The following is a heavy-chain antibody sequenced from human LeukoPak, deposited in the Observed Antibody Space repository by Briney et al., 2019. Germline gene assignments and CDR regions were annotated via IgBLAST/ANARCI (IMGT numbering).Heavy chain of an antibody. D-gene: IGHD3-3*01. J-gene: IGHJ4*02. CDR2: INHSGGT. V-gene: IGHV4-34*01. CDR3: ARGYERFLEWLYFDY. Sequence: SETLSLTCAVYGGSFSGYYWSWIRQPPGKGLEWIGEINHSGGTNYNPSLKSRVTISVDTSKNQFSLKLSSVTAADTAVYYCARGYERFLEWLYFDYWGQGTLVTVSS. CDR1: GGSFSGYY.